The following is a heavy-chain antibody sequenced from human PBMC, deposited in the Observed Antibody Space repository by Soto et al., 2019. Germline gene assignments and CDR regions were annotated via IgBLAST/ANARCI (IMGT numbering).Heavy chain of an antibody. V-gene: IGHV1-46*01. CDR2: INPSGGST. D-gene: IGHD2-2*02. CDR3: ARDPVPTAIPIGGMDV. CDR1: GYTFTSYY. J-gene: IGHJ6*02. Sequence: GASVKVSCKASGYTFTSYYMHWVRQAPGQGLEWMGIINPSGGSTSYAQKFQGRVTMTRDTSTSTVYMELSSLRSEDKAVYYCARDPVPTAIPIGGMDVWGQGTTVTVSS.